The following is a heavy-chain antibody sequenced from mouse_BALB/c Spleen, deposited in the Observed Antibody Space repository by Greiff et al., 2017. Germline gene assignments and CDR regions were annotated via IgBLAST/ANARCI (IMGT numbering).Heavy chain of an antibody. Sequence: VQLQQSGAGLMKPGASVKISCKASGYTFSSYWIEWVKQRPGHGLEWIGAILPGSGSTNYNEKFKGKATFTADTSSNTAYMQLSSLTSGDSAVYYCARSTRATTVVAYWGQGTLVTVSA. D-gene: IGHD2-14*01. CDR1: GYTFSSYW. J-gene: IGHJ3*01. V-gene: IGHV1-9*01. CDR3: ARSTRATTVVAY. CDR2: ILPGSGST.